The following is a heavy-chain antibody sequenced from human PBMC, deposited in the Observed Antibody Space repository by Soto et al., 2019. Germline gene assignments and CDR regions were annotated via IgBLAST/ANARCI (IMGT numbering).Heavy chain of an antibody. CDR3: ARTYGDYVGYAFDI. CDR1: GGYISSYY. V-gene: IGHV4-59*01. Sequence: QVQLQESGPGLVKPSETLSLTCTVSGGYISSYYWNWIRQPPGKGLEWIGYIYYSGSTNYNPSLKSRVTILADTSKNQFFLKLSSVTAADTAVYYCARTYGDYVGYAFDIWGQGTMVTVSS. D-gene: IGHD4-17*01. CDR2: IYYSGST. J-gene: IGHJ3*02.